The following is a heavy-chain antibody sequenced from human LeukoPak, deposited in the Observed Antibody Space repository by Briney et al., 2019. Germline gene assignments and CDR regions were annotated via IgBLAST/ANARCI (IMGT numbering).Heavy chain of an antibody. J-gene: IGHJ4*02. D-gene: IGHD1-26*01. Sequence: PGGSLRLSCAASGFIVSNNYMNWVRQAPGKGLEWVSVIHSGGSTYYADSVKGRFTISRDNSKNTVNPQMNDLRAEDTAVYYCARSWDARLNFDYWGQGTLVTVSS. CDR1: GFIVSNNY. V-gene: IGHV3-66*02. CDR2: IHSGGST. CDR3: ARSWDARLNFDY.